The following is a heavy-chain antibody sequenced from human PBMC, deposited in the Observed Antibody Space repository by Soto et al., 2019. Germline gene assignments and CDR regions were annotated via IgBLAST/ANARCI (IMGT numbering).Heavy chain of an antibody. CDR2: IKSKTDGGTT. D-gene: IGHD3-16*02. Sequence: GGSLRLSCAASGFTFSNAWMNWVRQAPGKGLEWVGRIKSKTDGGTTDYAAPVKGRFTISSDDSKNTLYLQMNSLKTEDTAVYYCTTARVSMITFGGVIVPFDYWGQGTLVTVSS. CDR1: GFTFSNAW. J-gene: IGHJ4*02. V-gene: IGHV3-15*07. CDR3: TTARVSMITFGGVIVPFDY.